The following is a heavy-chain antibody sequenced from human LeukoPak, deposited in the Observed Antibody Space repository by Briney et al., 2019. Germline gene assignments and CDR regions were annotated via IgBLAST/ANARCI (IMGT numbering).Heavy chain of an antibody. CDR1: GFTFSRHG. V-gene: IGHV3-48*04. CDR3: ARVSSSSWYGSLGYYYYMDV. Sequence: GGSLRLSCAASGFTFSRHGMNWVRQAPGKGLEWVSGISPNGVITYYADSVKGRFTISRDNAKNSLYLQMNSLRAEDTAVYYCARVSSSSWYGSLGYYYYMDVWGKGTTVTVSS. J-gene: IGHJ6*03. CDR2: ISPNGVIT. D-gene: IGHD6-13*01.